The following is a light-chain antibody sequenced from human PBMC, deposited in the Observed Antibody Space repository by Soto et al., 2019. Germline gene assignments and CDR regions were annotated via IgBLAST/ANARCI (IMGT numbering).Light chain of an antibody. CDR3: QQRSNWPTNT. CDR1: QRVSGE. Sequence: ELVLTQSPATLSLSPEDRATLSCRASQRVSGELACYQQKPGQAHRLLIYDASNRATGIPARLSGSGSGTDFTLTSRSLEPEDFEVYSCQQRSNWPTNTCVQGTKLEIK. CDR2: DAS. V-gene: IGKV3-11*01. J-gene: IGKJ2*01.